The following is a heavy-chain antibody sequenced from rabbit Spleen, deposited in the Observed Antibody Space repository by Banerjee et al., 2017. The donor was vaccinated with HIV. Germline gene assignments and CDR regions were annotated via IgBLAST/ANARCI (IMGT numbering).Heavy chain of an antibody. CDR2: IDSGSSGFT. CDR1: GVSFSGDSY. D-gene: IGHD1-1*01. Sequence: QSLEESGGDLVKPGASLTLTCIASGVSFSGDSYMCWVRQAPGKGLEWIACIDSGSSGFTYFASWAKGRFTISKTSSTTVTLRMTSLTAADTATYFCARDTSSSFSSYGMDLWGPGTLVTVS. V-gene: IGHV1S40*01. CDR3: ARDTSSSFSSYGMDL. J-gene: IGHJ6*01.